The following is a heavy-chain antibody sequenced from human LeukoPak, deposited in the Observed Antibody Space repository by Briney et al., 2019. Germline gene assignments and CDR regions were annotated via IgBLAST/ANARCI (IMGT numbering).Heavy chain of an antibody. J-gene: IGHJ5*02. CDR1: GFTFSSYE. CDR3: ARENGDYTGWFDP. D-gene: IGHD4-17*01. CDR2: ISGSTGST. V-gene: IGHV3-23*01. Sequence: PGGSLRLSCAASGFTFSSYEMNWVRQAPGKGLEWVSTISGSTGSTYYADSVKGRFTISRDNSKNTLYLQMNSLRAEDTAVYYCARENGDYTGWFDPWGQGTLVTVSS.